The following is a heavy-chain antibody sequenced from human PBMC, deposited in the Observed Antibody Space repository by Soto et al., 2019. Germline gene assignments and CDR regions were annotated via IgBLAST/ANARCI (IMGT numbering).Heavy chain of an antibody. J-gene: IGHJ6*02. CDR1: GFPFRSYE. V-gene: IGHV3-48*03. Sequence: LRLSCAVSGFPFRSYEMNWVRQAPGKGPEWVSYIASSSDAIYYAASVKGRFTVSRDNAKNSLYLQMNSLRAEDTAVYYCAILDFGDYLLTYGVEVWGQGPTFTVSS. CDR3: AILDFGDYLLTYGVEV. CDR2: IASSSDAI. D-gene: IGHD4-17*01.